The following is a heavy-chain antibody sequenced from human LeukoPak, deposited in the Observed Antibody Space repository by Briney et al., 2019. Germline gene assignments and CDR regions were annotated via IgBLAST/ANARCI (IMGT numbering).Heavy chain of an antibody. CDR3: ARSYYYDSSLLY. CDR2: INYSGST. V-gene: IGHV4-31*03. D-gene: IGHD3-22*01. J-gene: IGHJ4*02. CDR1: GGSISSGGYY. Sequence: SETLSLTCIVSGGSISSGGYYWSWIRQHPGKGLEWIGYINYSGSTYYNPSLKSRVTISVDTSKNQLSLKLSSVTAADTAVYYCARSYYYDSSLLYWGQGTLVTVSS.